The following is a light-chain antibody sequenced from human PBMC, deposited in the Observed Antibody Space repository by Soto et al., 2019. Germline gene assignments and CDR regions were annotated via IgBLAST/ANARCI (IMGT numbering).Light chain of an antibody. J-gene: IGKJ5*01. CDR3: QQYDNFPT. Sequence: DIQMTQSPSSLSASVGDRVTITCQASQDISNYLNWYQQKPGKAPKLLIYDASNLETGVPSRFSGSGSGTDFIFTISSLQPEDIATYYCQQYDNFPTFGQGTRLEIK. CDR1: QDISNY. CDR2: DAS. V-gene: IGKV1-33*01.